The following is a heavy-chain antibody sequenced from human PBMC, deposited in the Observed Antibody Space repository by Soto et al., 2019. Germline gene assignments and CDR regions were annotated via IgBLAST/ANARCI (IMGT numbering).Heavy chain of an antibody. CDR3: APHVHRSGGSGHYDDFVI. CDR1: GFIFGNYM. V-gene: IGHV3-23*01. D-gene: IGHD2-15*01. Sequence: EVQLLESGGGLVQPGESLRLSCAFSGFIFGNYMMTWVRQAPGKGLEWVSTIRDGGESTYYADSVKGRFTISRDNSKNTLYIQMDSLGFEDKAVYYCAPHVHRSGGSGHYDDFVIRGQGTMVTVSS. CDR2: IRDGGEST. J-gene: IGHJ3*02.